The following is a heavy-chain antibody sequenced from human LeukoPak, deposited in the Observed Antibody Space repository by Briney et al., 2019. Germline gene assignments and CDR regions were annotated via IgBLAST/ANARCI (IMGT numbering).Heavy chain of an antibody. CDR1: GFTFSTYS. CDR3: AREVDEGFDN. V-gene: IGHV3-21*01. CDR2: ICGSSRSI. Sequence: GGSLRLSCAASGFTFSTYSMNWVRQAPGKGLEWGSSICGSSRSIYHAVSVKGRFTISRDNAKNSLFLQMNSLRAEDTAVYYCAREVDEGFDNWGQGTLVTVSS. J-gene: IGHJ4*02. D-gene: IGHD3-9*01.